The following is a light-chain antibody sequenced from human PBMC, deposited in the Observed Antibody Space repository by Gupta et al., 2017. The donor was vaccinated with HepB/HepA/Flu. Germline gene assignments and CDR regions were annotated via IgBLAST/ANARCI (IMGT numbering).Light chain of an antibody. Sequence: EVVLTQSPGTLSLSPGEGATLSCRASQSFSSNYLAWYQQKPGQAPRLIVYGESLTATGVPYRFAGSGSGTHFTLTISRLEPEDFGVYYCQHYGDSPWPFGQGTKVEI. V-gene: IGKV3-20*01. CDR3: QHYGDSPWP. CDR2: GES. CDR1: QSFSSNY. J-gene: IGKJ1*01.